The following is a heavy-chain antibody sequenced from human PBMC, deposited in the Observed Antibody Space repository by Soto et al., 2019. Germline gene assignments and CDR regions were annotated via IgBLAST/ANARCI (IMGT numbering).Heavy chain of an antibody. J-gene: IGHJ6*02. CDR2: IGTAGDP. V-gene: IGHV3-13*05. D-gene: IGHD3-22*01. Sequence: QPGGSLRLSCAASGFTFSSYDMHWVRQATGKGLEWVSAIGTAGDPYYPGSVKGRFTISRENAKNSLYLQMNSLRAGDTAVYYCARGYYYDSSGYSTDYGMDVWGQGTTVTVSS. CDR1: GFTFSSYD. CDR3: ARGYYYDSSGYSTDYGMDV.